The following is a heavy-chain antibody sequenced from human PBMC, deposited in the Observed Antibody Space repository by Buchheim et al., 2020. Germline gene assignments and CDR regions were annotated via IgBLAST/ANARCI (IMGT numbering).Heavy chain of an antibody. CDR3: ARDRGAAAGTSPGY. CDR1: GYTFTSYY. CDR2: INPSGAGT. Sequence: QVQLVQSGAEVKKPGASVKVSCKASGYTFTSYYVHWVRQAPGQGLEWMGIINPSGAGTSYSQKFQGRVTMTRDPSTSTVYMELSSLRSEDTAVYYCARDRGAAAGTSPGYWGQGTL. D-gene: IGHD6-13*01. J-gene: IGHJ4*02. V-gene: IGHV1-46*01.